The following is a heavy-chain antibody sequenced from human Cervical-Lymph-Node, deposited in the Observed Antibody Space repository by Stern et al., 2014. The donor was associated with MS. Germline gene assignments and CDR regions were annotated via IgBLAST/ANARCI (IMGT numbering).Heavy chain of an antibody. V-gene: IGHV4-4*02. CDR1: GGSASSTTW. J-gene: IGHJ2*01. CDR3: ARERQQYCNSEGCSYWYFDL. D-gene: IGHD2/OR15-2a*01. Sequence: QVQLQESGPGLVKPSGTLSLTCAVSGGSASSTTWWSWVPRSPGTGLEWFGNIYHSGASNYRPPLRSRASISLDNSKNHLSLHLTSVTAADTAVYYCARERQQYCNSEGCSYWYFDLWGRGTLVTVSS. CDR2: IYHSGAS.